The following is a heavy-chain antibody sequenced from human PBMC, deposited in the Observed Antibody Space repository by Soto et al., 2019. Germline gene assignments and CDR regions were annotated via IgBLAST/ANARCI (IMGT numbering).Heavy chain of an antibody. Sequence: TSETLSLTCTVSGGSISSYYWSWIRQPPGKGLEWIGYIYYSGSTNYNPSLKSRVTISVDTSKNQFSLKLSSVTAADMAVYYCARQPFYYVFWSGYVASNDQHNWFAPWGQGTLVTVSS. J-gene: IGHJ5*02. CDR3: ARQPFYYVFWSGYVASNDQHNWFAP. CDR2: IYYSGST. CDR1: GGSISSYY. D-gene: IGHD3-3*01. V-gene: IGHV4-59*08.